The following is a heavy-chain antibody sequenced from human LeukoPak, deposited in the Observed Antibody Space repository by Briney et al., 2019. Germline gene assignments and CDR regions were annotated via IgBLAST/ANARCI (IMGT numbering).Heavy chain of an antibody. Sequence: ETGGSLRLSCAASGFTFSSYAMSWVRQAPGKGLEWVSAISGSGGSTYYADSVKGRFTISRDNSKNTLYLQMNSLRAEDTAVYYCAKDQATMIVVVTHFDYWGQGTLVTASS. V-gene: IGHV3-23*01. CDR1: GFTFSSYA. J-gene: IGHJ4*02. CDR2: ISGSGGST. D-gene: IGHD3-22*01. CDR3: AKDQATMIVVVTHFDY.